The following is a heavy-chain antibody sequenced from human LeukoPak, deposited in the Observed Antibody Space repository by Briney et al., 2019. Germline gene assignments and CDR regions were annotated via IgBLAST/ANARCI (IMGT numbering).Heavy chain of an antibody. CDR3: ARGLSITMIVVVTPWYYYYGMDV. J-gene: IGHJ6*02. D-gene: IGHD3-22*01. V-gene: IGHV1-2*02. CDR2: INPNSGGT. CDR1: GYTFTGYY. Sequence: ASVKVSCKASGYTFTGYYMHWVRQAPGQGLEWMGWINPNSGGTNYAQKFQGRVTMTRDTSISTAYMELSRLRSDDTAVYYCARGLSITMIVVVTPWYYYYGMDVWGQGTTVTVSS.